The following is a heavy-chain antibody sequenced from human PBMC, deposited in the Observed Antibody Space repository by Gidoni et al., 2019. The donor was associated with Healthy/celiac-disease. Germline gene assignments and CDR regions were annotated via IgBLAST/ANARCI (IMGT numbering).Heavy chain of an antibody. CDR1: GFTFSSYW. V-gene: IGHV3-7*03. J-gene: IGHJ4*02. CDR3: ARDPVGAIPYYFDY. CDR2: IKQDGSEK. D-gene: IGHD1-26*01. Sequence: EVQLVESGGGLVQPGGSLRLSCAASGFTFSSYWMSWVRQAPGKGLEWVANIKQDGSEKYYVDSVKGRFTISRDNAKNSLYLKMNSLRAEDTAVYYCARDPVGAIPYYFDYWGQGTLVTVSS.